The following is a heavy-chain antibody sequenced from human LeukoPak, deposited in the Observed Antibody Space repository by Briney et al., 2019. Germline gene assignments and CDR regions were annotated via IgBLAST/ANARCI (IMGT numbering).Heavy chain of an antibody. J-gene: IGHJ6*02. V-gene: IGHV4-39*01. Sequence: PSETLSLTCTVSGASISSSNYFWDWTRQPPGKTLEWIGSFYNTGTTYYNPSLKSRVTISVVTSKNQFSLNLSSVTAADTAVYYCAGSYCSSTSCYNGMDVWGQGTTVTVSS. CDR3: AGSYCSSTSCYNGMDV. CDR1: GASISSSNYF. D-gene: IGHD2-2*02. CDR2: FYNTGTT.